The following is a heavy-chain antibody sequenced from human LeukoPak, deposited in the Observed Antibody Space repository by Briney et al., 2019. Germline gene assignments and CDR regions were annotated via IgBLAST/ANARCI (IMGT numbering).Heavy chain of an antibody. CDR2: INHSGST. CDR3: AGVGYYYYYYMDV. J-gene: IGHJ6*03. V-gene: IGHV4-34*01. CDR1: GGSFSSYY. D-gene: IGHD3-16*01. Sequence: SETLSLTCAVYGGSFSSYYWSWISQPPGKWLEWIGEINHSGSTNYNPSLKSRVTISVDTSKNQFSLKLSSVTAADTAVYYCAGVGYYYYYYMDVWGKGTTVTVSS.